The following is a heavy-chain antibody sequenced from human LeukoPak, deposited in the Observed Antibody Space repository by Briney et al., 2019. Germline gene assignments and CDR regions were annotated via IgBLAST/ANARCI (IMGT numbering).Heavy chain of an antibody. CDR3: ARDLQSVAGHYYYYYGMDV. V-gene: IGHV1-2*02. Sequence: ASVKVSCKASGYTFTGYYMHWVRQAPGQGLEWMRWINPNSGGTNYAQKFQGRVTMTRDTSISTAYMELSRLRSDDTAVYYCARDLQSVAGHYYYYYGMDVWGQGTTVTVSS. CDR1: GYTFTGYY. CDR2: INPNSGGT. D-gene: IGHD6-19*01. J-gene: IGHJ6*02.